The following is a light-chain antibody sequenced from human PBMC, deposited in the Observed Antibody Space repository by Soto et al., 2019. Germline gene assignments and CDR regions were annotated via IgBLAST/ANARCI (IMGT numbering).Light chain of an antibody. CDR3: QQYNSYFWT. V-gene: IGKV1-5*01. CDR2: DAS. Sequence: DIQMTQSPSTLSASVGDRVTITCRASQRIHNWLAWYQQKPGKAPNLLIFDASNLESGVPSRFSGSGSGTEFTLTISSLQPDDFANYYCQQYNSYFWTFGQGTKVEIK. CDR1: QRIHNW. J-gene: IGKJ1*01.